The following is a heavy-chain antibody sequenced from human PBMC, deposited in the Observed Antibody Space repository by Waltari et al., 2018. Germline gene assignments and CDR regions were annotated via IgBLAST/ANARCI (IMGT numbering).Heavy chain of an antibody. CDR3: ARHWVGQLGAFDY. V-gene: IGHV4-59*08. D-gene: IGHD6-6*01. CDR1: GGSISSYY. J-gene: IGHJ4*02. Sequence: QVQLQESGPGLVKPSETLSLTCTVSGGSISSYYWSWIRQPPGKGLEWIGYIYYSGSTNYNPSLKSRVTISVDTSKNQFSLKLSSVTAADTAVYYCARHWVGQLGAFDYWGQGTLVTVSS. CDR2: IYYSGST.